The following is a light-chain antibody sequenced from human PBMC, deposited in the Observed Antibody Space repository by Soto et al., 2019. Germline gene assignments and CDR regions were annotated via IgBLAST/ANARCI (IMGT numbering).Light chain of an antibody. Sequence: QSALTQPASVSGSPGQSITISCTGASSDVGGYNWVSWYQQLPDRAPKLLISEVSIRPSGVSGRFTGSKSGNTASLTISGLLAEDGGDYFCASYTSRATYVFGTGTKLTVL. J-gene: IGLJ1*01. CDR3: ASYTSRATYV. V-gene: IGLV2-14*01. CDR2: EVS. CDR1: SSDVGGYNW.